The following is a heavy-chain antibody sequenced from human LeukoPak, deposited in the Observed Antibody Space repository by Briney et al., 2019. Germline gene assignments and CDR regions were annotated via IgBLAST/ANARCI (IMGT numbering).Heavy chain of an antibody. D-gene: IGHD4-4*01. CDR2: ISGSGGST. CDR3: AKDEGSNYVYYYYGMDV. V-gene: IGHV3-23*01. J-gene: IGHJ6*02. CDR1: GFTFSSYA. Sequence: GGSLRLSCAASGFTFSSYAMSWVRQAPGKGLEWVSAISGSGGSTYYADSVKGRFTISRDNSKNTLYLQMNSLRAEDTAVYYCAKDEGSNYVYYYYGMDVWGQGTTVTVSS.